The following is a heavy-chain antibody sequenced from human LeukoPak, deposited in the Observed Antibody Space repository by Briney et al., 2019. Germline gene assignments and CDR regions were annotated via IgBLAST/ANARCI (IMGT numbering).Heavy chain of an antibody. D-gene: IGHD3-3*01. CDR3: ARADFIDAGPYLIGP. J-gene: IGHJ5*02. CDR1: GYSFTEYY. CDR2: INTKSGRT. Sequence: GASVKVFCKTSGYSFTEYYIHWVRQAPGQGLEWMGWINTKSGRTSSARKFQGRVTMTRDPSITTVYMDMAWLTSDDTAIYFCARADFIDAGPYLIGPWGQGTLVTVSS. V-gene: IGHV1-2*02.